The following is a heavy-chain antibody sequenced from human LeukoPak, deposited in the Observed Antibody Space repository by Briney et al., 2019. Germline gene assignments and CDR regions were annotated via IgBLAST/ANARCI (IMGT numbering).Heavy chain of an antibody. D-gene: IGHD3-10*01. Sequence: GGSLRLSCAASGFTFSSYAMTWVRLAPGKGLEWVSAISGSGGSTYYADSVKGHFSISRDNSKNTLYLQMNSLRAEDTAIYYCAKGSGSGSYWFDYWGQGTLVTVSS. CDR2: ISGSGGST. J-gene: IGHJ4*02. CDR3: AKGSGSGSYWFDY. CDR1: GFTFSSYA. V-gene: IGHV3-23*01.